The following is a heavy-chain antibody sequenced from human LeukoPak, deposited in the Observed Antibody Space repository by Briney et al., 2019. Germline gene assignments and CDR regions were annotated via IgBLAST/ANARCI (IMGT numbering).Heavy chain of an antibody. Sequence: PSETLSLTCTVSGGSISSYYWSWIRQPAGKGLEWIGRIYTSGSTNYNPSLKSRVTISVDTSKNQFSLKLSSVTAADTAVYYCARGGIQLWSPGHFDYWGQGTLVTVSS. CDR2: IYTSGST. CDR1: GGSISSYY. V-gene: IGHV4-4*07. J-gene: IGHJ4*02. CDR3: ARGGIQLWSPGHFDY. D-gene: IGHD5-18*01.